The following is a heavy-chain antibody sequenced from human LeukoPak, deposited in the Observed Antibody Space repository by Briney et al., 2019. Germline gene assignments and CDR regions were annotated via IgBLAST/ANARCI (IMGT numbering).Heavy chain of an antibody. CDR2: ISSSSSYI. Sequence: GGSLRLSCAASGFTFSSYGMNWVRQAPGKGLEWVSSISSSSSYIYYADSVKGRFTISRDNAKNSLYLQMNSLRAEDTAVYYCARDETVTPFDYWGQGTLVTVSS. D-gene: IGHD4-17*01. CDR1: GFTFSSYG. J-gene: IGHJ4*02. CDR3: ARDETVTPFDY. V-gene: IGHV3-21*01.